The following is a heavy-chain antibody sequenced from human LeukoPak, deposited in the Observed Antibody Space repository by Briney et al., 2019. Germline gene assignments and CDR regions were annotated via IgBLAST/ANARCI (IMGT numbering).Heavy chain of an antibody. J-gene: IGHJ6*04. V-gene: IGHV3-30*18. Sequence: PGRSLRLSCAASGFTFSSYGMHWVRQAPGKGLEWEAVISYDGSNKYYADSVKGRFTISRDNSKNTLYLQMNSLRAEDTAVYYCAKVTTVTTRIYYYYYGMDVWGKGTTVTVSS. CDR3: AKVTTVTTRIYYYYYGMDV. D-gene: IGHD4-17*01. CDR2: ISYDGSNK. CDR1: GFTFSSYG.